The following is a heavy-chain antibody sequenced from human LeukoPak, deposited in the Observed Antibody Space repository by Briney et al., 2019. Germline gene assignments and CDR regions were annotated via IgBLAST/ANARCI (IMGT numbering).Heavy chain of an antibody. D-gene: IGHD3-9*01. CDR3: ARDEHLTGFDY. CDR2: INPSSGST. CDR1: GFTFTGYY. Sequence: GSSVKVSCKASGFTFTGYYMHWVRQAPGRGLEWMGIINPSSGSTSCAQKFQGRVTMTRDTSTTTFYMELSSLRSEDTAVYYCARDEHLTGFDYWGQGTLVTVSS. V-gene: IGHV1-46*01. J-gene: IGHJ4*02.